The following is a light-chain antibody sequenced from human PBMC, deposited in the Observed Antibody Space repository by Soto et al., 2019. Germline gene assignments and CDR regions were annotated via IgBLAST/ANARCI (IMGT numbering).Light chain of an antibody. CDR2: LGS. J-gene: IGKJ3*01. CDR1: QSLLLSNGYNY. V-gene: IGKV2-28*01. Sequence: DIVMTQSPLSLPVTPGEPASISCRSSQSLLLSNGYNYLDWYLQKPGQSPQLLIYLGSNRASGVPDRFIGSGSGTDFTLKISRVEAEDVGVYYCMQALKAVFTFGPGTKVEI. CDR3: MQALKAVFT.